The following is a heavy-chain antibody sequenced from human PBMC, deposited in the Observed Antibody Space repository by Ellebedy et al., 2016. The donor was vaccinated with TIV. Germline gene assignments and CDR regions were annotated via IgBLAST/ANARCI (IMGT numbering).Heavy chain of an antibody. CDR2: IDSDSSTI. D-gene: IGHD4-17*01. CDR3: ARWGYDYGLDL. Sequence: PGGSLRLSCAASGFSFSSYSINRVRQAPGKGPEWVSYIDSDSSTIYYADSVKGRFTISRDNAKNSLYMQMNSLRGEDTAVYYCARWGYDYGLDLWGRGTLVTVSS. V-gene: IGHV3-48*04. CDR1: GFSFSSYS. J-gene: IGHJ2*01.